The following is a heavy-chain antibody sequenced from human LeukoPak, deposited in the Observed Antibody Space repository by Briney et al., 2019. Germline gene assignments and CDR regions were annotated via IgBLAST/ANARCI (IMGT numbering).Heavy chain of an antibody. J-gene: IGHJ5*02. Sequence: GASVKVSCKASGGTFSSYAISWARQAPGQGLEWMGGIIPIFGTANYAQKFQGRVTITADESTSTAYMELSSLRSEDTAVYYCARGPPVAAHNWFDPWGQGTLVTVSS. V-gene: IGHV1-69*13. D-gene: IGHD6-19*01. CDR3: ARGPPVAAHNWFDP. CDR2: IIPIFGTA. CDR1: GGTFSSYA.